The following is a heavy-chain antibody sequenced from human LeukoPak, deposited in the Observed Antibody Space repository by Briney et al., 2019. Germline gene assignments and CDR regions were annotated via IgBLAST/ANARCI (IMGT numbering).Heavy chain of an antibody. D-gene: IGHD3-10*01. CDR1: GYTFNTYW. CDR2: SSPIDSYT. Sequence: GESLKISCQGSGYTFNTYWIAWVRQMPGKGLEYMGISSPIDSYTTYSPSFQGRLSVSVDKSITTAYLHWSSLRASDTAIYYCARVRNYYGSGTYPYFDFWGQGTLVTVSS. J-gene: IGHJ4*02. V-gene: IGHV5-51*01. CDR3: ARVRNYYGSGTYPYFDF.